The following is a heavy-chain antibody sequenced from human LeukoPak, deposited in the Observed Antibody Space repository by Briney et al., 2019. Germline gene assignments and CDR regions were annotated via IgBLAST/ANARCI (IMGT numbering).Heavy chain of an antibody. D-gene: IGHD2-15*01. CDR1: GFTFSSYE. CDR2: ISRGGGGSTT. J-gene: IGHJ4*02. V-gene: IGHV3-48*03. Sequence: GGSLRLSCAASGFTFSSYEMNWVRQAPGKGLEWISYISRGGGGSTTYYADSVRGRFTISRDNAKNSLYLQMNSLRAEETAVYYCARFCSGGACYRVFDYWGQGTLVTVSS. CDR3: ARFCSGGACYRVFDY.